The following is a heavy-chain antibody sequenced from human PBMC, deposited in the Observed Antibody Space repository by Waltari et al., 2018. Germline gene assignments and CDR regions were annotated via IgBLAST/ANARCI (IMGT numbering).Heavy chain of an antibody. V-gene: IGHV4-34*01. D-gene: IGHD3-10*01. CDR3: ARGTPRMVQGVDY. J-gene: IGHJ4*02. CDR2: INHSGST. Sequence: QVQLQQWGAGLLKPSETLSLTCAVYGGSFSGYYWSWTRQPPGKGLEWIGEINHSGSTNYNPSLKSRVTISVDTSKNQFSLKLSSVTAADTAVYYCARGTPRMVQGVDYWGQGTLVTVSS. CDR1: GGSFSGYY.